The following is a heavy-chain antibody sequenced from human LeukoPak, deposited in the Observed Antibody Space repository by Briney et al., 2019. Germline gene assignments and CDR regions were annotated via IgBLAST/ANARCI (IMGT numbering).Heavy chain of an antibody. CDR1: GFTFSSYG. CDR3: TSGIAARPFDY. CDR2: IRYDGSNK. J-gene: IGHJ4*02. D-gene: IGHD6-13*01. Sequence: GGSLRLSCAASGFTFSSYGMHWVRQAPGKGLEWVAFIRYDGSNKYYAGSVKGRFTISRDNSKNTLYLQMNSLRAEDTAVYYCTSGIAARPFDYWGQGTLVTVSS. V-gene: IGHV3-30*02.